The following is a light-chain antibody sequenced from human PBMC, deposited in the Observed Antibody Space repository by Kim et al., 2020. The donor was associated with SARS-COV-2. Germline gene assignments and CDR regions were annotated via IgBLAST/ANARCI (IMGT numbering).Light chain of an antibody. CDR1: QSISSSY. CDR2: GAF. J-gene: IGKJ2*01. Sequence: EVVLTQSPGTLSLSPGERATLFCRASQSISSSYLAWYQQKPGQAPRLLIYGAFNRATDIPDRFSGTGSGTDFSLTISRLEPEDFAVYYCQLYGSSPPFTFGQGTKLEI. CDR3: QLYGSSPPFT. V-gene: IGKV3-20*01.